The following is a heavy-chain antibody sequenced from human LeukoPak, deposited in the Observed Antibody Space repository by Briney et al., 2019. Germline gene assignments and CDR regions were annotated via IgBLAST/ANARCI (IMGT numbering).Heavy chain of an antibody. D-gene: IGHD6-13*01. CDR1: GFTVSSSY. Sequence: PGGSLRLSCAASGFTVSSSYMTWVRQAPGKGLEWVSVIYSGGSTYYADSVKGRFTISRDNSKNTLYLQMNSLRAEDTAVYYCARAAIAAARIYYYMDVWGKGTTVTVSS. V-gene: IGHV3-66*01. J-gene: IGHJ6*03. CDR2: IYSGGST. CDR3: ARAAIAAARIYYYMDV.